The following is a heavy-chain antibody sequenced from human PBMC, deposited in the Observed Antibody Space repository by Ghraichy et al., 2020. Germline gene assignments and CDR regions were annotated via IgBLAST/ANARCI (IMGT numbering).Heavy chain of an antibody. D-gene: IGHD6-19*01. CDR2: ISYDGSNK. J-gene: IGHJ4*02. Sequence: GGSLRLSCAASGFTFSSYAMHWVRQAPGKGLEWVAVISYDGSNKYYADSVKGRFTISRDNSKNTLYLQMNSLRAEDTAVYYCARESSSGWFDYWGQGTLVTVSS. V-gene: IGHV3-30-3*01. CDR1: GFTFSSYA. CDR3: ARESSSGWFDY.